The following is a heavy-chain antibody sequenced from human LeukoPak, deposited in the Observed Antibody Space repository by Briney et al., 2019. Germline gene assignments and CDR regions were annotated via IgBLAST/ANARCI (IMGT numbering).Heavy chain of an antibody. Sequence: ASVKVSCKASGYTFTSYAMHWVRQAPGQRLEWMGWINAGNGNTKYSQEFQGRVTITRDTSASTAYMELSSLRSEDMAVYYCARGGSGSSWFDYWGQGTLVTVSS. D-gene: IGHD6-13*01. CDR2: INAGNGNT. CDR3: ARGGSGSSWFDY. V-gene: IGHV1-3*03. CDR1: GYTFTSYA. J-gene: IGHJ4*02.